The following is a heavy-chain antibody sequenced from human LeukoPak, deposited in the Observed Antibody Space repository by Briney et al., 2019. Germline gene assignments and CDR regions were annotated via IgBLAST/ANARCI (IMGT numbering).Heavy chain of an antibody. V-gene: IGHV4-4*07. Sequence: SETLSLTCTVSGGSISSYYWSWIRQPAGKGLEWIGRIYTSGSTNYNPSLKSRVTMSVDTSKNQFSLKLSSVTAADTAVYYCASSSQLRLLEWAYGMDVWGQGTTVTVSS. D-gene: IGHD3-3*01. J-gene: IGHJ6*02. CDR3: ASSSQLRLLEWAYGMDV. CDR1: GGSISSYY. CDR2: IYTSGST.